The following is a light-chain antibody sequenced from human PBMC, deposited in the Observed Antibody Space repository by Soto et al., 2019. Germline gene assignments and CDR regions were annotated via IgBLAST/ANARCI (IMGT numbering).Light chain of an antibody. CDR3: QQYGSPPET. CDR2: GAS. J-gene: IGKJ1*01. CDR1: QSVSSNY. V-gene: IGKV3-20*01. Sequence: IVLTQSPGTLSLSPGERATLSCGARQSVSSNYLAWYQQRPGQAPRLLIYGASSRATGIPDRFSGSGSGTDFTLTISRLEPEDFAVYYCQQYGSPPETFGQGTKVDIK.